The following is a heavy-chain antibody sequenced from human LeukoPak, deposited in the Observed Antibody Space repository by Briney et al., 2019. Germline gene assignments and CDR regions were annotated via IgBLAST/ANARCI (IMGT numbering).Heavy chain of an antibody. Sequence: ASVKVSRKASGYTFTGYYMHWVRQAPGQGLEWMGWINPNSGGTNYAQKFQGRVTMTRDTSISTAYMELSSLRSEDTAVYYCARSECDYVWGSHRLYYFDYWGQGTLVTVSS. J-gene: IGHJ4*02. D-gene: IGHD3-16*02. V-gene: IGHV1-2*02. CDR3: ARSECDYVWGSHRLYYFDY. CDR1: GYTFTGYY. CDR2: INPNSGGT.